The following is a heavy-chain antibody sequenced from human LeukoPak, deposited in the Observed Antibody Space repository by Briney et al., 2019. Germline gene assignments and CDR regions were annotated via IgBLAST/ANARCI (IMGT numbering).Heavy chain of an antibody. Sequence: PSETLSLTCTVSGGSISSSSYYWGWIRQPPGKGLEWIGSIYYSGSTYYNPSLKSRVTISVHTSKNQFSLKLSSVTAADTAVYYCARHRPAAGNRIVDYWGQGTLVTVSS. CDR2: IYYSGST. CDR1: GGSISSSSYY. V-gene: IGHV4-39*01. J-gene: IGHJ4*02. CDR3: ARHRPAAGNRIVDY. D-gene: IGHD6-13*01.